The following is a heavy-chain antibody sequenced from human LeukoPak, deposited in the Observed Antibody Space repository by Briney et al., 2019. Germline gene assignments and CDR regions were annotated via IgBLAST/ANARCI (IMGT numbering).Heavy chain of an antibody. CDR3: ARVRGSADYGDS. Sequence: PGGSLRLSCATSGFTSSDYYMSWIRQAPGKGLEWVSYISSSSSYTNYADSVKGRFTISRDNAKNSLYLQMNSLRAEDTAVYYCARVRGSADYGDSWGQGTLVTVSS. J-gene: IGHJ4*02. V-gene: IGHV3-11*06. CDR2: ISSSSSYT. D-gene: IGHD3-10*01. CDR1: GFTSSDYY.